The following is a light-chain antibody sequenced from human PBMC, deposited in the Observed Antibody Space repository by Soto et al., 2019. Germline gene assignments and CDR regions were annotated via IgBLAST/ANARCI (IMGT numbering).Light chain of an antibody. Sequence: EIVMTQSPVTLSVSPGERATLSCRASQSVSSNLAWYQQKPGQAPRLLIYGASPRASGIPARFSGGGSGTEFTLTISSLQSEDVSIYFCQHYNFWPHSFGQGTKVDI. CDR1: QSVSSN. V-gene: IGKV3-15*01. CDR2: GAS. CDR3: QHYNFWPHS. J-gene: IGKJ2*01.